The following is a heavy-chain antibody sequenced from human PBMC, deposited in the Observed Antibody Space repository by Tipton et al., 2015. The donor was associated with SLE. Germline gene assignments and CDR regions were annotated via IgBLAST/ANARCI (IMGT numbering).Heavy chain of an antibody. CDR3: ARVLWAFDI. CDR2: IYYSGST. Sequence: TLSLTCTVSGGSISSGSYYWGWIRQPPGRGLEWIGSIYYSGSTYYNPSLKSRVTISVDTSKNQFSLKLSSVTAADTAVYYCARVLWAFDIWGQGTMVTVSS. D-gene: IGHD3-16*01. V-gene: IGHV4-39*07. J-gene: IGHJ3*02. CDR1: GGSISSGSYY.